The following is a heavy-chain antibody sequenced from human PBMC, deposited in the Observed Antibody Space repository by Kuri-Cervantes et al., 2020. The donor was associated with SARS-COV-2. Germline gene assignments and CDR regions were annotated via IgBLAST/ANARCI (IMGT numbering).Heavy chain of an antibody. CDR3: ARVSYGSGES. Sequence: SGPTLVKPTQTLTLTCTFSGFSFSTSGVGVGWIRQPPGKALEWLAHIFSNDEKSYSTSLKSRLTISKDTSKSQVVLTMTNMDPVDTATYYCARVSYGSGESWGQGTLVTVSS. CDR1: GFSFSTSGVG. V-gene: IGHV2-26*01. CDR2: IFSNDEK. J-gene: IGHJ4*02. D-gene: IGHD3-10*01.